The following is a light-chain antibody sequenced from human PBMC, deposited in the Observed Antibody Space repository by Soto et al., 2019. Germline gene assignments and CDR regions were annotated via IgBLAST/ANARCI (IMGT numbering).Light chain of an antibody. CDR3: SSDAGNNNRYV. J-gene: IGLJ1*01. V-gene: IGLV2-8*01. CDR1: SSDVGGYNF. CDR2: EVN. Sequence: QSALTQPPSASGSPGQSVTISCTGTSSDVGGYNFVSWYQQHPGKAPKLMIYEVNKRPSGVPNRFSGSKSGNTASLTVSGLQAEDEADYDCSSDAGNNNRYVFGTGTKVTVL.